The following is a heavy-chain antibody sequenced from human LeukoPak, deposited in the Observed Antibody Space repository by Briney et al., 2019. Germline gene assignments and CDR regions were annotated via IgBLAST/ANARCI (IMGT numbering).Heavy chain of an antibody. V-gene: IGHV3-11*01. CDR3: ARASGYGDYVGAFDI. Sequence: PGGSLRLSCAASGFTFSDYHMSWIRQAPGKGLEWVSYISSSGSTIYYADSVKGRFTISRDNAKNSLYLQMNSLRAEDTAVYYCARASGYGDYVGAFDIWGQGTMVTVSS. CDR1: GFTFSDYH. J-gene: IGHJ3*02. CDR2: ISSSGSTI. D-gene: IGHD4-17*01.